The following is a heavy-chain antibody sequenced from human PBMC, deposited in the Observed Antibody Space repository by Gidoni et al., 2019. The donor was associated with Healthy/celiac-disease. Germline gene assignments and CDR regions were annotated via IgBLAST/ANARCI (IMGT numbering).Heavy chain of an antibody. Sequence: EVQLVESGGGLVQPGGSLSLPFSASGFTFSSYWSSWVRQAPGKGLEWVANIKQDGSEKYYVDSVKGRFTISRDNAKNSLYLQMNSLRAEDTAVYYCARDTRYYGSGSYYLPRGADYWGQGTLVTVSS. V-gene: IGHV3-7*01. D-gene: IGHD3-10*01. CDR2: IKQDGSEK. CDR1: GFTFSSYW. CDR3: ARDTRYYGSGSYYLPRGADY. J-gene: IGHJ4*02.